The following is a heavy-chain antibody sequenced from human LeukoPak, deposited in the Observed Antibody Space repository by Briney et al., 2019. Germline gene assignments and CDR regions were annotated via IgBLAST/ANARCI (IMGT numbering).Heavy chain of an antibody. Sequence: GGSLRLSCAASGFTFSSYSMNWVRQAPGKGLEWVSSISSSSSYIYYAASVKGRFTISRDNAKNSLYLQMNSLRAEDTAVYYCARDFDRYYYYYYMDVWGKGTTVTVSS. CDR2: ISSSSSYI. CDR1: GFTFSSYS. V-gene: IGHV3-21*01. CDR3: ARDFDRYYYYYYMDV. J-gene: IGHJ6*03.